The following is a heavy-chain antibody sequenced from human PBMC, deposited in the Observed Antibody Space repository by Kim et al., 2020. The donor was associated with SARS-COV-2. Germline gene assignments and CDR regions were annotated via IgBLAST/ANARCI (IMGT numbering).Heavy chain of an antibody. CDR3: ARGDSSGWYGIHYFDY. Sequence: SETLSLTCTVSGGSISSSSYYWGWIRQPPGKGLEWIGSIYYSGSTYYNPSLKSRVTISVDTSKNQFSLKLSSVTAADTAVYYCARGDSSGWYGIHYFDY. D-gene: IGHD6-19*01. CDR2: IYYSGST. J-gene: IGHJ4*01. CDR1: GGSISSSSYY. V-gene: IGHV4-39*01.